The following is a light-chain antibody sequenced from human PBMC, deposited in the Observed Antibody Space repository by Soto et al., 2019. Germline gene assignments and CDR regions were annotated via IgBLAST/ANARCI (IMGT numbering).Light chain of an antibody. Sequence: DIQMPQSPSTLSASVGARGTITCRASQSISSWLAWYQQKPGKAPKLLIYDASSLESGVPSRFSGSGSGTECTLTISSLQPDDCATDYCQQYNSYWTCGQGTKVEIK. V-gene: IGKV1-5*01. J-gene: IGKJ1*01. CDR1: QSISSW. CDR3: QQYNSYWT. CDR2: DAS.